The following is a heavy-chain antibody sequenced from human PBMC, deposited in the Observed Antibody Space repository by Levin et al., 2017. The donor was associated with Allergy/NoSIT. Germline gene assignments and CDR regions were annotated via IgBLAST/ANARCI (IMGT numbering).Heavy chain of an antibody. Sequence: HAGGSLRLSCAASGFTFSSYGMHWVRQAPGKGLEWVAVISYDGSNKYYVDSVQGRFTISRDNSKNTLYLQMNSLRAEDTAVYYCAKDLGGYSPFDYWGQGTLVTVSS. CDR2: ISYDGSNK. J-gene: IGHJ4*02. D-gene: IGHD4-11*01. CDR3: AKDLGGYSPFDY. CDR1: GFTFSSYG. V-gene: IGHV3-30*18.